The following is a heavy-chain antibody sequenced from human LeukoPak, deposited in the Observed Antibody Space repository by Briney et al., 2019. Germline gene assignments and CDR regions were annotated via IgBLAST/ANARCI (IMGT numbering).Heavy chain of an antibody. V-gene: IGHV1-8*03. CDR2: MNPNSGNT. CDR3: ARGGYDFWSGYPDY. CDR1: GYTFTSYD. J-gene: IGHJ4*02. Sequence: ASVKVSCKASGYTFTSYDINWVRQATGQGLEWMGWMNPNSGNTGYAQKFQGRVTITRNTSISTAYMELSSLRSEDTAVYYCARGGYDFWSGYPDYWGQGTLVTVSS. D-gene: IGHD3-3*01.